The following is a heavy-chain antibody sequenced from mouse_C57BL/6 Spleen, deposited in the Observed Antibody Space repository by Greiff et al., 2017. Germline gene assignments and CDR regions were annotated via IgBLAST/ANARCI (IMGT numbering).Heavy chain of an antibody. CDR3: ARNDGYYRDYAMDY. Sequence: QVQLQQSGPELVKPGASVKISCKASGYAFSSSWMNWVKQRPGKGLEWIGRIYPGDGDTNYNGKFKGKATLTADKSSSTAYMQLSSLTSEDSAVYFCARNDGYYRDYAMDYWGQGTSVTVSS. D-gene: IGHD2-3*01. CDR1: GYAFSSSW. V-gene: IGHV1-82*01. CDR2: IYPGDGDT. J-gene: IGHJ4*01.